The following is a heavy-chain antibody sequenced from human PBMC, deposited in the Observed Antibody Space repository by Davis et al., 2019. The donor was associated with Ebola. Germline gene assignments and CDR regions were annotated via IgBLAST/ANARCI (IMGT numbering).Heavy chain of an antibody. CDR3: AGIRGQWLED. V-gene: IGHV4-34*01. CDR2: INHSGRT. J-gene: IGHJ4*02. D-gene: IGHD6-19*01. Sequence: PSETLSLTCAVYGGSFTGYYWTWTRQSPGKGLEWIGEINHSGRTNYNPSLKNPVPISLDTSKNQFALILSSVTAADTAVYYCAGIRGQWLEDWGQGTLVTVSS. CDR1: GGSFTGYY.